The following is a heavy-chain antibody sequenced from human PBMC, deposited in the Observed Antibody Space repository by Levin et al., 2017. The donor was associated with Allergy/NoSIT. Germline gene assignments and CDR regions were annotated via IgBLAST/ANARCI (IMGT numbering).Heavy chain of an antibody. V-gene: IGHV3-23*01. J-gene: IGHJ5*02. CDR2: IRASGSHT. CDR1: GFTFKTYG. Sequence: TGGSLRLSCAASGFTFKTYGMSWVRQAPGKGLQWVSTIRASGSHTFYADSVKGRFTISRDDSKNTLYLQMNNLRAEDTAVYYCARMFYRSGTYGWFDPWGQGTLVTVAS. D-gene: IGHD3-10*01. CDR3: ARMFYRSGTYGWFDP.